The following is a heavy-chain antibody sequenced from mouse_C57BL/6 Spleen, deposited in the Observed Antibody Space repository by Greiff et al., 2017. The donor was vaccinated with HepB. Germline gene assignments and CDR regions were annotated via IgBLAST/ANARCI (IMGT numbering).Heavy chain of an antibody. V-gene: IGHV5-4*01. CDR3: ARDNDYGRNFDY. J-gene: IGHJ2*01. D-gene: IGHD1-1*01. CDR1: GFTFSSYA. Sequence: EVKVVESGGGLVKPGGSLKLSCAASGFTFSSYAMSWVRQTPEKRLEWVATISDGGSYTYYPDNVKGRFTISRDNAKNNLYLQMSHLKSEDTAMYYCARDNDYGRNFDYWGQGTTLTVSS. CDR2: ISDGGSYT.